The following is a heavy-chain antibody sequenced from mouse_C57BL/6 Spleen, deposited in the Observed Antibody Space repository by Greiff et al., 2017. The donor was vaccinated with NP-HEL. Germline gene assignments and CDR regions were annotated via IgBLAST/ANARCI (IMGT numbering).Heavy chain of an antibody. CDR2: IHPNSGST. Sequence: QVQLQQPGAELVKPGASVKLSCKASGYTFTSYWMHWVKQRPGQGLEWIGMIHPNSGSTNYNEKFKSKATLTVDKSSSTAYMQLSSLTSEDSAVYYCASHYGSSWFAYWGQGTLVTVSA. V-gene: IGHV1-64*01. CDR1: GYTFTSYW. D-gene: IGHD1-1*01. CDR3: ASHYGSSWFAY. J-gene: IGHJ3*01.